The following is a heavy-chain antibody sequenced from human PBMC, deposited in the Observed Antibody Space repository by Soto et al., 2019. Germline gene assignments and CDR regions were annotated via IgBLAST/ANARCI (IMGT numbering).Heavy chain of an antibody. Sequence: SQTLSLTCAISGDSVSSNSAAWNWIRQSPSRGLEWLGRTYYRSKWYNDYAVSVKSRITINPDTSKNQFSLQLNSVTPEGTAVYYCARDSIFGGNPHYYYGMDVWGQGTTVTVSS. D-gene: IGHD3-10*02. CDR3: ARDSIFGGNPHYYYGMDV. CDR2: TYYRSKWYN. CDR1: GDSVSSNSAA. J-gene: IGHJ6*02. V-gene: IGHV6-1*01.